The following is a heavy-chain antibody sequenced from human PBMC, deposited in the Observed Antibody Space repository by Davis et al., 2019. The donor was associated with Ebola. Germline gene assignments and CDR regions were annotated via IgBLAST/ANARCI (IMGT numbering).Heavy chain of an antibody. CDR3: TTTNRATGTTDY. CDR2: IRSKANSYAT. CDR1: GFTFSSYG. D-gene: IGHD1-7*01. V-gene: IGHV3-73*01. Sequence: GESLKISCAASGFTFSSYGMHWVRQASGKGLEWVGRIRSKANSYATAYAASVKGRFTISRDDSKNTAYLQMNSLKTEDTAVYYCTTTNRATGTTDYWGQGTLVTVSS. J-gene: IGHJ4*02.